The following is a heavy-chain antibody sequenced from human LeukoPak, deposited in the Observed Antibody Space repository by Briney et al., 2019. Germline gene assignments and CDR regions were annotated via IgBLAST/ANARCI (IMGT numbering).Heavy chain of an antibody. J-gene: IGHJ4*02. V-gene: IGHV3-53*01. D-gene: IGHD6-13*01. CDR3: ANEVSAAGFDY. CDR2: IYSGGST. Sequence: GGSLRLSRAASGFTVSSNYMSWVRQAPGKGLEWVSVIYSGGSTYYADSVKGRFTISRDNSKNTLYLQMNSLRAEDTAVYYCANEVSAAGFDYWGQGTLVTVSS. CDR1: GFTVSSNY.